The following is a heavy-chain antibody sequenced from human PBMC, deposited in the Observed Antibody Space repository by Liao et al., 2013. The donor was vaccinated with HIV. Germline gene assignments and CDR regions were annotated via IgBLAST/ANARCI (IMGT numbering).Heavy chain of an antibody. V-gene: IGHV4-4*07. CDR2: IYTSGST. CDR3: ARERKSVTRWELXPFDY. CDR1: GGSISSYY. Sequence: QVQLQESGPGLVKPSETLSLTCTVSGGSISSYYWSWIRQPAGKGLEWIGRIYTSGSTNYNPSLKSRVTMSVDTSKNQFSLKLSSVTAADTAVYYCARERKSVTRWELXPFDYWGQGTLVTVSS. J-gene: IGHJ4*02. D-gene: IGHD3-10*01.